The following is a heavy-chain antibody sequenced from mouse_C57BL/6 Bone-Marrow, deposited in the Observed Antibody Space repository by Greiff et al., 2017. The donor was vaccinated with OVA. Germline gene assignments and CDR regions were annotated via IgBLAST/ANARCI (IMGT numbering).Heavy chain of an antibody. V-gene: IGHV2-6*03. D-gene: IGHD1-1*01. CDR3: ARTLYYYGAYAMDY. CDR1: GFSLTSYG. J-gene: IGHJ4*01. CDR2: IWSDGST. Sequence: VQLKESGPGLVAPSQSLSITCTVSGFSLTSYGVHWVRQPPGKGLEWLVVIWSDGSTTYNSALKSRLSISKDNSKSQVFLKMNSLQTDDTAMYYCARTLYYYGAYAMDYWGQGTSVTVSS.